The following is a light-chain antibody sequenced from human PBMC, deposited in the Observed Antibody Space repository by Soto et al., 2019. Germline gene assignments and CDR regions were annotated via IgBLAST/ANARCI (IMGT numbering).Light chain of an antibody. CDR3: HQYASSPLT. J-gene: IGKJ4*01. CDR2: TAS. CDR1: QSVGRNY. Sequence: EIVLTQSPGTLSLSPGESATLSRRASQSVGRNYLAWFQKKPGQAPRLLIHTASGRAPGIPDRFSGSGSGTDFTLTVSRLEPEDLAVYYCHQYASSPLTFGGGTKVEIK. V-gene: IGKV3-20*01.